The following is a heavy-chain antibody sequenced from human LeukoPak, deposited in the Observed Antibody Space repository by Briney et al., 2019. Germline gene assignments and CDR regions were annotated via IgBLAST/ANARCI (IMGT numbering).Heavy chain of an antibody. V-gene: IGHV3-48*03. Sequence: GGSLRLSCAASGFTFNSYEMNWVRQAPGKWLEWVSYISRSGNNIYYADSVKGRFTISRDNAKNSLYLQMNSLRAEDTAAYYCARDGYSYGHDAFDIWGQGTMVTVSS. CDR2: ISRSGNNI. CDR3: ARDGYSYGHDAFDI. D-gene: IGHD5-18*01. CDR1: GFTFNSYE. J-gene: IGHJ3*02.